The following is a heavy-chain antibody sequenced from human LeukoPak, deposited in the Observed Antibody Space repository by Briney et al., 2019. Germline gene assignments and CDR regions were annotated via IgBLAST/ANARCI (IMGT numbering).Heavy chain of an antibody. Sequence: GGSLRLSCAASGFTFSSYSMNWVRQAPGKGLEWVSSISSSSSYIYYADSVKGRFTISRDNSKNTLYLQMNSLRAEDTAVYYCARARTWIYYGMDVWGQGTTVTVSS. J-gene: IGHJ6*02. D-gene: IGHD1-1*01. CDR2: ISSSSSYI. V-gene: IGHV3-21*04. CDR1: GFTFSSYS. CDR3: ARARTWIYYGMDV.